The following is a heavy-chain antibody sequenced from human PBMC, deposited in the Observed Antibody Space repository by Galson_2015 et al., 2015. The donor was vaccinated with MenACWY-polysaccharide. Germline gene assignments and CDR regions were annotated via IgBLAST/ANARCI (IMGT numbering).Heavy chain of an antibody. CDR1: GFTFSSYE. Sequence: SLRISCAASGFTFSSYEMNWVRQAPGKGLEWVSYISSSGRTIYYADSVKGRFTISRDNAKNSLYLQMNSLRAEDTAVYYCARASYSSGWLAGRWYFDLWGRGTLVTVSS. V-gene: IGHV3-48*03. CDR3: ARASYSSGWLAGRWYFDL. D-gene: IGHD6-19*01. J-gene: IGHJ2*01. CDR2: ISSSGRTI.